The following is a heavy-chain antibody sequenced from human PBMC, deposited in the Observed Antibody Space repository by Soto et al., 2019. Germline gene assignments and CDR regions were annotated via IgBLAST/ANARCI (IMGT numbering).Heavy chain of an antibody. J-gene: IGHJ6*02. Sequence: SETLSLTCSVSGASIRSTSYYWGWIRQPPGKGLEWIGSIYYSGSTYYSPSLKSRVTISVDTSKNQFSLQLNSVTPEDTAVYYCARVGIYSSSREYGMDVWGQGTTVTVSS. CDR3: ARVGIYSSSREYGMDV. D-gene: IGHD6-13*01. CDR2: IYYSGST. V-gene: IGHV4-39*01. CDR1: GASIRSTSYY.